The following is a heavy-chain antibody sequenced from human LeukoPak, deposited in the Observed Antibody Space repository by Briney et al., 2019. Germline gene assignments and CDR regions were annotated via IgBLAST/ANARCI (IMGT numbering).Heavy chain of an antibody. CDR1: RGSIRADY. CDR3: ASHDPTLPGYYYGMGR. CDR2: IYFSGST. J-gene: IGHJ6*01. Sequence: PSETLSLTSTVSRGSIRADYGSSGRQPPGKGLEWIGFIYFSGSTNYNPSLKSRVTISGDTPKHQFSLKLSSVTAADTPVYSCASHDPTLPGYYYGMGRWGQGTTVTVSS. V-gene: IGHV4-59*08.